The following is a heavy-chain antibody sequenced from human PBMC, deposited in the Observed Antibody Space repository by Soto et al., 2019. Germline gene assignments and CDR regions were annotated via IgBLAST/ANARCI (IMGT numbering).Heavy chain of an antibody. D-gene: IGHD2-2*01. J-gene: IGHJ3*02. CDR3: ARGAVYCSSTSCYYSQNRGAFDI. CDR2: IYYSGST. CDR1: GGSISSGGYY. Sequence: QVQLQESGPGLVKPSQTLSLTCTVSGGSISSGGYYWSWIRQHPGKGLEWIGYIYYSGSTYYNPSLNSRVTISVDTSKNQFSLKLSSVTAADTAVYYCARGAVYCSSTSCYYSQNRGAFDIWGQGTMVTVSS. V-gene: IGHV4-31*03.